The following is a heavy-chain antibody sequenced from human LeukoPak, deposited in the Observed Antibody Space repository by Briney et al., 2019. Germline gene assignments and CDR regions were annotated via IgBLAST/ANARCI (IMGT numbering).Heavy chain of an antibody. D-gene: IGHD6-13*01. CDR3: ASIQLEDSSSWYY. CDR2: IRYDGSNK. V-gene: IGHV3-30*02. CDR1: GFTFSSHG. J-gene: IGHJ4*02. Sequence: GGSLRLSCAASGFTFSSHGMHWVRQAPGKGLEWVAFIRYDGSNKYYADSVKGRFTISRDNSKNTLYLQMNSLRAEDTAVYYCASIQLEDSSSWYYWGQGTLVTVSS.